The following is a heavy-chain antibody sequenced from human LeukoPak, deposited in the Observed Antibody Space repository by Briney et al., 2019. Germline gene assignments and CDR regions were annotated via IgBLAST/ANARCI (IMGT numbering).Heavy chain of an antibody. J-gene: IGHJ4*02. CDR1: GYTFTSYG. D-gene: IGHD6-19*01. CDR3: AKSHSGWWGYFDY. Sequence: ASVTVSLKASGYTFTSYGISWVRQAPGQGLEWMGWISAYNGNTNYAQKLQGRVTMTTDTSTSTAYMELRSLRSDDTAVYYYAKSHSGWWGYFDYWGQGTLVTVSS. V-gene: IGHV1-18*01. CDR2: ISAYNGNT.